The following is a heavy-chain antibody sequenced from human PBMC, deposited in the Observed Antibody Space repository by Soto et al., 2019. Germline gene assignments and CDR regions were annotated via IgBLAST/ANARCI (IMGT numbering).Heavy chain of an antibody. CDR3: ARQGPYGDFDY. CDR1: GGSISSYY. D-gene: IGHD4-17*01. Sequence: PSETLSLTCTVSGGSISSYYWSWIRQPPGKGLEWIGYIYYSGSTNYNPSLKSRVTISVDTSKNQFSLKLSSVTAADTAVYYCARQGPYGDFDYWGQGTLVTVSS. J-gene: IGHJ4*02. CDR2: IYYSGST. V-gene: IGHV4-59*01.